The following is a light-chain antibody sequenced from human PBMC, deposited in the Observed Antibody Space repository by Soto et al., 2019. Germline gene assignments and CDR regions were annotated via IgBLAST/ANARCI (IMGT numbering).Light chain of an antibody. Sequence: QSVLTQPASVSGYPGQSITVSCADTNNDIGTSDLVSWYQQHPGKGPKLIIYDANKRPSGVSNRLSGSTSGNTASLTISGLQAEDEADYFCCSYSGSGTYVFGTGTKVTVL. J-gene: IGLJ1*01. CDR1: NNDIGTSDL. V-gene: IGLV2-23*01. CDR2: DAN. CDR3: CSYSGSGTYV.